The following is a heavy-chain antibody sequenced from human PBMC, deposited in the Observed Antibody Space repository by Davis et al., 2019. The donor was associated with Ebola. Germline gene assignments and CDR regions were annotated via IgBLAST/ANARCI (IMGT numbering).Heavy chain of an antibody. V-gene: IGHV4-30-2*01. D-gene: IGHD2-15*01. CDR1: GGSISSGGYS. J-gene: IGHJ4*02. Sequence: MPSETLSLTCAVSGGSISSGGYSWSWIRQPPGKGLEWIGYIYHSGSTYYNPSLKSRVTISVDRSKNQFSLKLGSVTAADTAVYYCARAFVLGYCSGGSCSNYFDYWGQGTLVTVSS. CDR2: IYHSGST. CDR3: ARAFVLGYCSGGSCSNYFDY.